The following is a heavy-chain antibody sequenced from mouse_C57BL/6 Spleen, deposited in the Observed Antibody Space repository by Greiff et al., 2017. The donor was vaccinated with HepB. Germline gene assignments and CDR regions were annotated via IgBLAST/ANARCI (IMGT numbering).Heavy chain of an antibody. CDR2: INYDGSST. V-gene: IGHV5-16*01. D-gene: IGHD2-13*01. Sequence: EVKLMESEGGLVQPGRSMKLSCTASGFTFSDYYMAWVRQVPEKGLEWVANINYDGSSTYYLDSLKSRFIISRDNAKNILYLQMSSLKSEDTATYYCARKGDYWYFDVWGTGTTVTVSS. CDR1: GFTFSDYY. CDR3: ARKGDYWYFDV. J-gene: IGHJ1*03.